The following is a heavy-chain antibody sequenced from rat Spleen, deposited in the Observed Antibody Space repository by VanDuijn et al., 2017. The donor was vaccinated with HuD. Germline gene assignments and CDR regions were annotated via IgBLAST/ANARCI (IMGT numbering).Heavy chain of an antibody. CDR3: ATQSGSEGFAY. CDR1: GFTFSDYN. Sequence: EVQLVESGGGLVQPGRSLKFSCAASGFTFSDYNMAWVRQAPKKGLEWVATIIYDGSSIYYRDSVKGRFTISRDNAKITLYLQMDSLRSEDTAIYYCATQSGSEGFAYWGQGTLVTVSS. V-gene: IGHV5S10*01. D-gene: IGHD5-1*01. J-gene: IGHJ3*01. CDR2: IIYDGSSI.